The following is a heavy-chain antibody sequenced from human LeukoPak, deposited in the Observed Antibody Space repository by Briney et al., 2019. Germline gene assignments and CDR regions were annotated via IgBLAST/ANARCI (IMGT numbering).Heavy chain of an antibody. CDR3: ARDWGGKIDY. J-gene: IGHJ4*02. Sequence: ASVKVSCKASGGTFSSYAISWVRQAPGQGLEWMGWISAYNGNTNYAQKLQGRVTMTTDTSTSTAYMELRSLRSDDTAVYYCARDWGGKIDYWGQGTLVTVSS. V-gene: IGHV1-18*01. CDR1: GGTFSSYA. CDR2: ISAYNGNT. D-gene: IGHD3-10*01.